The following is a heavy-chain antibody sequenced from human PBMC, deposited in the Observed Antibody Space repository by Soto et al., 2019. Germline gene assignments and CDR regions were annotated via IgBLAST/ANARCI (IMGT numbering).Heavy chain of an antibody. D-gene: IGHD5-18*01. CDR1: GGSVGSGSYY. CDR2: VYDSGST. Sequence: ETLSLTCTVSGGSVGSGSYYWSWIRQPPGQGLEFIGFVYDSGSTNYNPSLKSRVTISLDTSKNQFSLKVRSVTAADTAVYHCARVEGGYSYYWGRGILVTVSS. CDR3: ARVEGGYSYY. J-gene: IGHJ4*02. V-gene: IGHV4-61*01.